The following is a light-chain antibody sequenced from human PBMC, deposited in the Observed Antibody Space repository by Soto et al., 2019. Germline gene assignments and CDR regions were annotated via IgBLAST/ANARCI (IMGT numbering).Light chain of an antibody. CDR2: EVS. V-gene: IGLV2-14*01. Sequence: QSVLTQPASVSGSPGQSITISCTGTSSDVGGYNYVSWYQQHPGKAPKLMIHEVSNRPSGVSNRFSGSKSGNTASLTISGLQAEDEADYYFSSYTSSSTVVFGGGTKLTVL. CDR1: SSDVGGYNY. J-gene: IGLJ2*01. CDR3: SSYTSSSTVV.